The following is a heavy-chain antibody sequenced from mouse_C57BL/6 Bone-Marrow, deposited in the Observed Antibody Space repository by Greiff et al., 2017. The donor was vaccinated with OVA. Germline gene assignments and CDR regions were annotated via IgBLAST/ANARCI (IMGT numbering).Heavy chain of an antibody. D-gene: IGHD1-1*02. CDR3: ARGGVYGPFDY. CDR2: IYPRDGST. CDR1: GYTFTSYD. V-gene: IGHV1-85*01. J-gene: IGHJ2*01. Sequence: VKLMESGPELVKPGASVKLSCKASGYTFTSYDINWVKQRPGQGLEWIGWIYPRDGSTKYNEKFKGKATLTVATSSSTAYMELHSLTSEDSAVYFCARGGVYGPFDYWGQGTTLTVSS.